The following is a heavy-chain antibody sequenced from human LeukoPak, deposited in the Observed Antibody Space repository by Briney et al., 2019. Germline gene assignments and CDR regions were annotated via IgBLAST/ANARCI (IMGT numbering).Heavy chain of an antibody. V-gene: IGHV4-4*07. J-gene: IGHJ5*02. CDR1: GGTISSYY. CDR2: IYTSGST. CDR3: ASMGSSWSPRTWFDP. Sequence: SETLSLTCTVSGGTISSYYWSWIQQPAGKGLEWIGRIYTSGSTNYNPSLKSRVTMSVDTSKNQFSLKLSSVTAADTAVYYCASMGSSWSPRTWFDPWGQGTLVTVSS. D-gene: IGHD6-13*01.